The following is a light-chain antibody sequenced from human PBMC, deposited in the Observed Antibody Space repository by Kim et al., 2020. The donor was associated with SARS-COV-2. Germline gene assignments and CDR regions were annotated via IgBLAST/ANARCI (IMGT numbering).Light chain of an antibody. CDR2: DNS. V-gene: IGLV3-21*03. J-gene: IGLJ2*01. CDR1: NIGIKS. Sequence: SYELTQPPSVSVAPGKAATITCGRDNIGIKSVHWYQQKPGQAPVLVVYDNSDRPSGIPERFSGSNSGNTATLTISRVEAGDEADYYCQVWDSSYSPGIFGEGTQLTVL. CDR3: QVWDSSYSPGI.